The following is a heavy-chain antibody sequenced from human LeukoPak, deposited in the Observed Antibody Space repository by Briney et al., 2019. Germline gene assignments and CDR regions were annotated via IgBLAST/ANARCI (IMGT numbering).Heavy chain of an antibody. CDR2: VKQDGSEK. D-gene: IGHD2-2*01. V-gene: IGHV3-7*01. J-gene: IGHJ4*02. CDR3: ARDELWAVVEPALDY. Sequence: GPSLSPSWAVYGSTFAIDWTGWVRHAPGEGLGWVADVKQDGSEKFYVDSVTGRFTISRDNAKNSLYLQMNSLRAEDTAVYYCARDELWAVVEPALDYWGQGTLVTVSS. CDR1: GSTFAIDW.